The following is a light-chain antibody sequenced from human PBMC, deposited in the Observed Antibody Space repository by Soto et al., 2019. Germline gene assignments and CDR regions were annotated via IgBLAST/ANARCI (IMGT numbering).Light chain of an antibody. CDR1: QSIGGW. V-gene: IGKV1-5*01. CDR2: DAS. CDR3: QQYSSYPWT. Sequence: DTQMTQSPSTLSASVGDRVTITCRASQSIGGWLAWYQQKPGKAPKLLIYDASSLESGGPSRFSSSGSGTDFTLTISSLQPDDFATYYCQQYSSYPWTFGQGTKVEIK. J-gene: IGKJ1*01.